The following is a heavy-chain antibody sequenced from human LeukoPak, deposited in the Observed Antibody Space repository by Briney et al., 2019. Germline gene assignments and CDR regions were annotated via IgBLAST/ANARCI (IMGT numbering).Heavy chain of an antibody. CDR1: GGSISSYY. J-gene: IGHJ3*02. D-gene: IGHD3-16*01. V-gene: IGHV4-59*01. Sequence: PSETLSLTCTVSGGSISSYYWSWIRQPPGKGLEWIGYIYYSGSTNYNPSLTSRVTISVDTSKNQFSLKLSSVTAADTAVYYCARGSGGIPSPAFDIWGQGTMVTVSS. CDR2: IYYSGST. CDR3: ARGSGGIPSPAFDI.